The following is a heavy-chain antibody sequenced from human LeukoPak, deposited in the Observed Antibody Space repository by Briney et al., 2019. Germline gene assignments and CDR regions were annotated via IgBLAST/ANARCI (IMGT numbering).Heavy chain of an antibody. Sequence: PGVSLRLSCAPSGFTFDDLAMHWVRHAPGKGLEWVSSISWNSWYINHADSVKGRFPISRDNTHNPLYLQTNSLRAEDTALYYCAKTIFGSPYYYYAMHGWGEGTTVTVSS. D-gene: IGHD3-3*01. J-gene: IGHJ6*02. CDR3: AKTIFGSPYYYYAMHG. CDR1: GFTFDDLA. V-gene: IGHV3-9*01. CDR2: ISWNSWYI.